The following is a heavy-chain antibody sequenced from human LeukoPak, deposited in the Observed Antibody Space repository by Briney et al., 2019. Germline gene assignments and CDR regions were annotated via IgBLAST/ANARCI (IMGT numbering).Heavy chain of an antibody. J-gene: IGHJ4*02. Sequence: GGSLRLSCAASGFTFSGYAMSWVRQAPGKGLEWVSAISGSGGSTYYADSVKGRFTISRDNSKNTLYLQMNSLRAEDTAVYYCAKGITIFGVVYFDYWGQGTLVTVSS. CDR1: GFTFSGYA. CDR2: ISGSGGST. D-gene: IGHD3-3*01. V-gene: IGHV3-23*01. CDR3: AKGITIFGVVYFDY.